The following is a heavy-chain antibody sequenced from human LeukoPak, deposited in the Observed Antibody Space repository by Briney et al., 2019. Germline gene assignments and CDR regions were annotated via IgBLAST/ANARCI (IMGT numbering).Heavy chain of an antibody. CDR2: IYSGDAT. CDR3: AKVCGGSRSYYFDY. J-gene: IGHJ4*02. D-gene: IGHD2-21*01. CDR1: GFTVSSNY. V-gene: IGHV3-66*01. Sequence: GSLRLPSAASGFTVSSNYMSWVRRAPGKGLKWVSVIYSGDATYYADSVKGRFSSSRDNSRNTLYLQMKSLKGEDTAVYYWAKVCGGSRSYYFDYWGQGTLVTVSS.